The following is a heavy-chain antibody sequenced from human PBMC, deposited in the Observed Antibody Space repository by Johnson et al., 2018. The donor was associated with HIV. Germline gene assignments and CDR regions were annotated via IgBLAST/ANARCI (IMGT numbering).Heavy chain of an antibody. CDR3: ARGSRYTYDYDDVHLLQAFDV. J-gene: IGHJ3*01. D-gene: IGHD3-22*01. CDR2: IGTAGDT. V-gene: IGHV3-13*01. Sequence: VQLVESGGGWVQPGGSLRLSCAASGFTFSSYDMHWVRQTTGKVLQWVSGIGTAGDTYYSGSVKGRFTISRDSSKNTLYLQMTSLRAEDTAVYYCARGSRYTYDYDDVHLLQAFDVWGQGTMVTVSS. CDR1: GFTFSSYD.